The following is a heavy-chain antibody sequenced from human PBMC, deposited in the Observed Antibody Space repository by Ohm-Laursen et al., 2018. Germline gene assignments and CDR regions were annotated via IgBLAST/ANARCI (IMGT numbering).Heavy chain of an antibody. D-gene: IGHD2-15*01. CDR2: ISAYNGNT. V-gene: IGHV1-18*01. Sequence: SVKVSCKASGYTFISYGISWVRQAPGQGLEWMGWISAYNGNTNYAQKLQGRVTMTTDTSTSTAYMELRSLRSDDTAVYYCARDVLGYCSGGSCYGDWFDPWGQGTLVTVSS. CDR1: GYTFISYG. J-gene: IGHJ5*02. CDR3: ARDVLGYCSGGSCYGDWFDP.